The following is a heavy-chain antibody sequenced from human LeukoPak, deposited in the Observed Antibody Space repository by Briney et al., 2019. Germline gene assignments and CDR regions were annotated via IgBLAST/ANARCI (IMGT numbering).Heavy chain of an antibody. J-gene: IGHJ6*02. Sequence: SETLSLTCTVSGGSISSGGYYWSWIRQHPGKGLEWIGYIYYSGSTYYNPSLKSRVTISVDTSKNQFSLKLSSVTAADTAVYYCARELNWARPDGMDVWGQGTTVTVSS. CDR1: GGSISSGGYY. D-gene: IGHD7-27*01. CDR2: IYYSGST. V-gene: IGHV4-31*03. CDR3: ARELNWARPDGMDV.